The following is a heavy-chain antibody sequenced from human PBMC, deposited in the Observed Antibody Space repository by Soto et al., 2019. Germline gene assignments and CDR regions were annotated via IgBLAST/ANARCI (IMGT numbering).Heavy chain of an antibody. V-gene: IGHV3-30-3*02. CDR3: AKKGGGSGSYVYLDN. D-gene: IGHD6-19*01. CDR2: IAHDGNIK. CDR1: EFSFSSYV. Sequence: QVQLVESGGGVVQPGTSLRLSCEVSEFSFSSYVLHWVRQTPGRGLEWVAVIAHDGNIKIYADSVKGRFTISRDNSKNTLFQQMNSLTTEDTAVYYCAKKGGGSGSYVYLDNWGQGTLVTVSS. J-gene: IGHJ4*02.